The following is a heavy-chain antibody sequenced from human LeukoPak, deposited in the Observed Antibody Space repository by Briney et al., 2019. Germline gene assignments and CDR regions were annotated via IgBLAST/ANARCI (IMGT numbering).Heavy chain of an antibody. CDR3: ARYGDYLIEY. CDR2: IYHTGST. CDR1: GGSIGSSNW. V-gene: IGHV4-4*02. Sequence: PSETLSLTCAVSGGSIGSSNWWSWVRQPPGKGLEWIGEIYHTGSTNYNPSLKSRVTMSVDKSKNQFSLNLSSVTAADTAVYYCARYGDYLIEYWGQGTLVTVSS. D-gene: IGHD4-17*01. J-gene: IGHJ4*02.